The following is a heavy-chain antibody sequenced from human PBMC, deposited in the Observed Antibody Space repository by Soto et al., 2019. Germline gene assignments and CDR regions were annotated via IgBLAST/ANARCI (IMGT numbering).Heavy chain of an antibody. CDR2: IYYSGST. CDR3: AGGTRYCSGGSCSWGYGMDV. V-gene: IGHV4-31*03. D-gene: IGHD2-15*01. Sequence: QVQLQESGPGLVKPSQTLSLTCTVSGGSISSGGYYWSWIRQHPGKGLEWIGYIYYSGSTYYNPSLKSRVTISVDTSKNQFSLKLSSVTAADTAVYYCAGGTRYCSGGSCSWGYGMDVWGQGTTVTVSS. J-gene: IGHJ6*02. CDR1: GGSISSGGYY.